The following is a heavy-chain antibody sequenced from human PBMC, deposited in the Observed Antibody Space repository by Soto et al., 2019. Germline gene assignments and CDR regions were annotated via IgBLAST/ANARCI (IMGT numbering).Heavy chain of an antibody. Sequence: PSETLSLTCTVSGGSISSGDYYWSWIRQTPGKGLEWIGYIYYSGSTYYNPSLKSRVTISVDTSKNQFSLKLSSVTAADTAVYYCAATMVRIYYYGMDVWGQGTTVTVSS. CDR1: GGSISSGDYY. J-gene: IGHJ6*02. D-gene: IGHD3-10*01. V-gene: IGHV4-30-4*01. CDR3: AATMVRIYYYGMDV. CDR2: IYYSGST.